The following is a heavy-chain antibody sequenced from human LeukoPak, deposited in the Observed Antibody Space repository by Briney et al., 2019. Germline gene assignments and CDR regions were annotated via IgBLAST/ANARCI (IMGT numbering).Heavy chain of an antibody. J-gene: IGHJ4*02. Sequence: GGSLRLSCAASGFTFDDYGMSWVRQAPGKGLEWVSGINWNGGSTGYADSVKGRFTISRDNAKNTLYLQMNSLRAEDTAVYYCARDPVVYNCYDSSGFGYYFDYWGQGTLVTVSP. CDR1: GFTFDDYG. CDR3: ARDPVVYNCYDSSGFGYYFDY. V-gene: IGHV3-20*04. D-gene: IGHD3-22*01. CDR2: INWNGGST.